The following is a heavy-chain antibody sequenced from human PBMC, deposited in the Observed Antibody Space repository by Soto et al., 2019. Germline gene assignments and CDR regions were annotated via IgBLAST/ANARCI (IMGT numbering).Heavy chain of an antibody. CDR3: AREQHFWIGHSFDY. D-gene: IGHD3-3*02. J-gene: IGHJ4*03. CDR2: INAGNGNT. CDR1: GYTFSDYA. V-gene: IGHV1-3*01. Sequence: SVKFSCKAYGYTFSDYAIQWGRKAPGQRLEWMGWINAGNGNTKYSQKFQGRVTITRDTSASTAYIELSSLISEDTAVYYCAREQHFWIGHSFDYRGEGTLRSVSS.